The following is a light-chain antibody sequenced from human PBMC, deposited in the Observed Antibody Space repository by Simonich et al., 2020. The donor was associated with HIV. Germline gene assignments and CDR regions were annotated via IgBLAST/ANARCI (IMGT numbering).Light chain of an antibody. CDR3: CSYTGSSTWV. CDR1: SSDVGGYNY. J-gene: IGLJ3*02. V-gene: IGLV2-14*01. Sequence: QSALTQPASVSGSPGQSITISCTGTSSDVGGYNYVSWYQQHPGKAPKLIISDVSKRPSGVSNRFSGSKSGNTASLTISGLQADDESDYYCCSYTGSSTWVFGGGTKLTVL. CDR2: DVS.